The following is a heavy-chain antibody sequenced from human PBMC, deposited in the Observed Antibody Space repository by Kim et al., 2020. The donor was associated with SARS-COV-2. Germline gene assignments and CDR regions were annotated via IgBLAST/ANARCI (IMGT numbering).Heavy chain of an antibody. CDR2: T. Sequence: TNYNPSLKSRVNISVDKSKNQFSLKLSSVTAAETAVYYCAKTTATFSFDPWGQGTLVTVSS. CDR3: AKTTATFSFDP. D-gene: IGHD4-17*01. J-gene: IGHJ5*02. V-gene: IGHV4-4*02.